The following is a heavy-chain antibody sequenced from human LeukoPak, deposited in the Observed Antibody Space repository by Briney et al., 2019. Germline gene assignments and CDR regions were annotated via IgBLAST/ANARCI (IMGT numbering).Heavy chain of an antibody. CDR1: GGSFSGYY. Sequence: SETLSLTCAVYGGSFSGYYWSWIRQPPGKGLEWIGEINDSGSTSCSPSLKSRVSISVDTSKNQFSLKLSSVTAADTAVYYCARVIDYDISGYYLGYWGQGNRVT. CDR2: INDSGST. J-gene: IGHJ4*02. D-gene: IGHD3-22*01. CDR3: ARVIDYDISGYYLGY. V-gene: IGHV4-34*01.